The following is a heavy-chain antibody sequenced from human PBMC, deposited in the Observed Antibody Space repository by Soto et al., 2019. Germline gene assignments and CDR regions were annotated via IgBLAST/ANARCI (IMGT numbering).Heavy chain of an antibody. CDR1: AFSLSTGGVG. D-gene: IGHD2-21*02. CDR2: IYWDDDK. Sequence: QITLKESGPTLVKPTQTLTLTCTFSAFSLSTGGVGVGWIRQPPGKALEWLALIYWDDDKRYSPSLRSRLTTTKDTSKNQVVLPMTNMDPVDTATYYCIQSRCGGDCLQSYASYYYYGMDVWGQGTTVTVSS. CDR3: IQSRCGGDCLQSYASYYYYGMDV. J-gene: IGHJ6*02. V-gene: IGHV2-5*02.